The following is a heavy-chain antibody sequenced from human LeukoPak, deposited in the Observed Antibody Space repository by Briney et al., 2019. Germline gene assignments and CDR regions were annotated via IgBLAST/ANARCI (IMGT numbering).Heavy chain of an antibody. J-gene: IGHJ4*02. D-gene: IGHD5-24*01. V-gene: IGHV1-2*02. CDR3: ASLELATIQ. Sequence: ASVKVSCKASGYTLTGYYMHWVRQAPGQGLEWMGWINPNSGGTNYAQQFQGRVTTTRERSISTAYMELSRLRSDDRAVYYCASLELATIQWGPATLVTVSS. CDR1: GYTLTGYY. CDR2: INPNSGGT.